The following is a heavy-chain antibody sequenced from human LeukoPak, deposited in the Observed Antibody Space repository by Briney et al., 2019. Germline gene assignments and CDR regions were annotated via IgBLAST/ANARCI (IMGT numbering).Heavy chain of an antibody. V-gene: IGHV3-21*04. CDR3: AKAQYQLLYGVGNWFDP. CDR1: GFTFSSYS. CDR2: ISSSSSYI. J-gene: IGHJ5*02. D-gene: IGHD2-2*02. Sequence: PGGSLRLSCAASGFTFSSYSMNWVRQAPGKGLEWVSSISSSSSYIYYADSVKGRFTISRDNAKNSLYLQMNSLRAEDTALYYCAKAQYQLLYGVGNWFDPWGQGTLVTVSS.